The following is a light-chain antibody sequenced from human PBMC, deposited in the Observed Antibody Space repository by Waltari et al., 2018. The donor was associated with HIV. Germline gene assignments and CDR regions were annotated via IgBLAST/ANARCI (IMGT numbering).Light chain of an antibody. V-gene: IGLV6-57*03. Sequence: NFMLTQPHSVSESPGKTVTISCARSSGTIASNHVQWYQQRPGSAPTPVIYEDTQRPSGVPDRFSGSIDSSSNSASLTIYELKTEDEADYYCQSYDSTNPCVFGTGTRVTVL. CDR1: SGTIASNH. CDR3: QSYDSTNPCV. J-gene: IGLJ1*01. CDR2: EDT.